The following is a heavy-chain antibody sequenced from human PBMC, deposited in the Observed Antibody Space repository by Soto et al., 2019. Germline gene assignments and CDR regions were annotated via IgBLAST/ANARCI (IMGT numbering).Heavy chain of an antibody. CDR1: GGPFKSGSYS. V-gene: IGHV4-61*01. D-gene: IGHD2-21*01. CDR2: VYHTGRT. CDR3: ARDFAYFDS. Sequence: KSSETLSLTCTVSGGPFKSGSYSWSWIRQPPGKGLEWIGYVYHTGRTSYNPSPKSRVSISMDTSKNQFSLNLDSVTAADTAVYFCARDFAYFDSWRPGTLVTVSS. J-gene: IGHJ4*02.